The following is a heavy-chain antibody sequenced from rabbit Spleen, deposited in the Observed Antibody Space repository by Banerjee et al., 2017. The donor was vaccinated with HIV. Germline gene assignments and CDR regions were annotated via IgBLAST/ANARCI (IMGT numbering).Heavy chain of an antibody. CDR2: IEGGSSAFS. D-gene: IGHD8-1*01. CDR1: GVSFSDKDV. J-gene: IGHJ6*01. CDR3: ARDSGSSFSSYGMDL. Sequence: QEKLVESGGDLVKPGASLTLTCTASGVSFSDKDVMCWVRQAPGKGLEWIACIEGGSSAFSYFASWANGRFTISKTSSTTVTLQMTSLTAADTATYFCARDSGSSFSSYGMDLWGPGTLVTVS. V-gene: IGHV1S45*01.